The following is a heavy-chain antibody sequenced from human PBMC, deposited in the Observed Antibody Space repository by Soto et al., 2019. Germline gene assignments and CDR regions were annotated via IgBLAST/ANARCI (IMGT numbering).Heavy chain of an antibody. J-gene: IGHJ6*02. CDR1: GDSVSSNSAA. Sequence: PSQTLSLTCAISGDSVSSNSAAWNWIRQSPSRGLEWLGRTYYRSKWYNDYAVSVKSRITINPDTSKNQFSLQLNSVTPEDTAVYYCERRSSSAVYYYYGMDVWGQGTTVTVSS. CDR2: TYYRSKWYN. V-gene: IGHV6-1*01. CDR3: ERRSSSAVYYYYGMDV. D-gene: IGHD6-6*01.